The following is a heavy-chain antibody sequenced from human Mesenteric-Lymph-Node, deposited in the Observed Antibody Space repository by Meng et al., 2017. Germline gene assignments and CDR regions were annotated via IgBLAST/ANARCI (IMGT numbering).Heavy chain of an antibody. CDR1: GCTVSSNY. Sequence: GGSLRLSCAASGCTVSSNYMSWVRQAPGKGLEWVSVIYSGGSTYYADSVKGRFTISRDNSMNTLYRQMNSLRAEDTAVYSFASNDYSRPRYGMDVWGQGTTVTVSS. CDR3: ASNDYSRPRYGMDV. J-gene: IGHJ6*02. CDR2: IYSGGST. V-gene: IGHV3-53*01. D-gene: IGHD4-11*01.